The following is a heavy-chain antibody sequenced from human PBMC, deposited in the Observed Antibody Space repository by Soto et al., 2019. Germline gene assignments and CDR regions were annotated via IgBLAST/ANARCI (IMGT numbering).Heavy chain of an antibody. CDR3: ARVRSGNPDY. Sequence: PSETLSLTCTVSGGSISSYDWSWIRKPPGKGLEWIGYIYYSGSTNYNPSLKSRVTISVDTSKNQFSLKLSSVTAADTAVYYCARVRSGNPDYWGQGTLVTVSS. V-gene: IGHV4-59*01. CDR2: IYYSGST. J-gene: IGHJ4*02. D-gene: IGHD3-10*01. CDR1: GGSISSYD.